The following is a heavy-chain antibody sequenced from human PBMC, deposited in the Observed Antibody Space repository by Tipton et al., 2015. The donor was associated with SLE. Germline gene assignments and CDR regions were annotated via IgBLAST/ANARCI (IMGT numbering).Heavy chain of an antibody. CDR3: ASRRGSGWYDY. CDR1: GGSFSGYY. D-gene: IGHD6-19*01. J-gene: IGHJ4*02. Sequence: TLSLTCAVYGGSFSGYYWSWIRQPPGKGLEWIGEINHSGSTNYNPSLKSRVTISVDTSKNQFSLKLISVTAADTAVYYCASRRGSGWYDYWGQGTLVTVSS. V-gene: IGHV4-34*01. CDR2: INHSGST.